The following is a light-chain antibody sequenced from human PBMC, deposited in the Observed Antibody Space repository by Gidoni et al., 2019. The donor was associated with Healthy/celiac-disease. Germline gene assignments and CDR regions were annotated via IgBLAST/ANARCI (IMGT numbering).Light chain of an antibody. CDR1: QSVSSSY. Sequence: ELVLTQSPVTLSLSPGERATLPCRASQSVSSSYLAWYQQKPGQAPRLLIYGASSRATGIPDRCSGSGSGTDFTLTISRLEPEDFAVYYCQQYGSSPPPITFGQGTRLEIK. V-gene: IGKV3-20*01. J-gene: IGKJ5*01. CDR3: QQYGSSPPPIT. CDR2: GAS.